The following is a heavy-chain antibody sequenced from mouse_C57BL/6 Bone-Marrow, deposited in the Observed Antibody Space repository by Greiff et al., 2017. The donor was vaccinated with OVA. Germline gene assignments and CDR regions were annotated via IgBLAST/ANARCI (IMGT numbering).Heavy chain of an antibody. D-gene: IGHD1-1*01. J-gene: IGHJ3*01. CDR2: INPNNGGT. CDR1: GYTFTDYN. Sequence: VQLKQSGPELVKPGASVKIPCKASGYTFTDYNMDWVKQSHGKSLEWIGDINPNNGGTIYNQKFKGKATLTVDKSSSTAYMELRSLTSEDTAVYYCARYDYYYGSSPFAYWGQGTLVTVSA. V-gene: IGHV1-18*01. CDR3: ARYDYYYGSSPFAY.